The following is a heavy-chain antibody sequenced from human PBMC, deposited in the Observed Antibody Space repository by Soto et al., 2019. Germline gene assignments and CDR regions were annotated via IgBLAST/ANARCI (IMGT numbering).Heavy chain of an antibody. V-gene: IGHV3-30-3*01. CDR2: ISYDGSNK. Sequence: PGGSLRLSCAASGFTFSSYAMHWVRQAPGKGLEWVAVISYDGSNKYYADSVKGRFTISRDNAKNTLYLQMNSLRAEDTAVYYCARVEQYGYYYDSSGYSRSYGMDVWGQGTTVTVSS. CDR3: ARVEQYGYYYDSSGYSRSYGMDV. J-gene: IGHJ6*02. D-gene: IGHD3-22*01. CDR1: GFTFSSYA.